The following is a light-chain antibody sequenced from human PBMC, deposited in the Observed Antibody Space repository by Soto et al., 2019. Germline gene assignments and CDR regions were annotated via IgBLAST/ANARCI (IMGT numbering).Light chain of an antibody. CDR1: LFIANH. J-gene: IGKJ4*01. Sequence: IVVTQSPATLSVSPGERVTFSCKASLFIANHLAWYQHKPGQSPRLLIHAASTGAPGVPARFSGSWSGAEFTLTIDSLLSDDSAIYYCQQYYRWPVTFGGGTKVEIK. CDR2: AAS. V-gene: IGKV3-15*01. CDR3: QQYYRWPVT.